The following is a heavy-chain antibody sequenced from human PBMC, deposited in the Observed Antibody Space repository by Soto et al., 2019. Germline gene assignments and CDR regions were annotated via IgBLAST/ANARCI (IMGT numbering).Heavy chain of an antibody. CDR3: ARFFSSWVRYFDY. J-gene: IGHJ4*02. CDR2: ISSSGSTI. V-gene: IGHV3-48*03. CDR1: GFTFSSYE. D-gene: IGHD6-13*01. Sequence: GGSLRLSCAASGFTFSSYEMNWVRQAPGKGLEWVSYISSSGSTIYYADSVKGRFTISRDNAKNSLYLQMNSLRAEDTAVYYCARFFSSWVRYFDYWGQGTLVTVSS.